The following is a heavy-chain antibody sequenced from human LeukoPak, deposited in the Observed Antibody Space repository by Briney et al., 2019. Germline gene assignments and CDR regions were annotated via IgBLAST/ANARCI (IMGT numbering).Heavy chain of an antibody. Sequence: GGSLRLSCAASGFTFSSYEMNWVRQAPGKGLEWVSYISSSGSTIYYADSVKGRFTISRDNSKNSLYLQMNSLRTEDTALYYCAKDQNDFWIDYWGQGTLVTVSS. J-gene: IGHJ4*02. V-gene: IGHV3-48*03. CDR3: AKDQNDFWIDY. CDR1: GFTFSSYE. CDR2: ISSSGSTI. D-gene: IGHD3-3*01.